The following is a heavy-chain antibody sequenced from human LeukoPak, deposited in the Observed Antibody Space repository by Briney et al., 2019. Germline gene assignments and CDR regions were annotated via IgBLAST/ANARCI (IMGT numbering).Heavy chain of an antibody. J-gene: IGHJ4*02. CDR2: VYNSGST. CDR3: AGNYYGSGSYYSEDRY. Sequence: SETLSLTCTVSGGSISNYYWSWIRQPPGKGLEWLGYVYNSGSTHYNPSLKSRITISADTSKNQFSLKLSSVTAADTAVYYCAGNYYGSGSYYSEDRYWGQGTLVTVSS. CDR1: GGSISNYY. V-gene: IGHV4-59*08. D-gene: IGHD3-10*01.